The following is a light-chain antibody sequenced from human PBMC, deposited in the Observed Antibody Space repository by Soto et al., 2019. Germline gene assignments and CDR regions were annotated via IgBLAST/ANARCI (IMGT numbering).Light chain of an antibody. J-gene: IGLJ2*01. CDR1: SSNIGSHS. Sequence: QSVLTQPPSASGTPGQRVTISCSGSSSNIGSHSVDWYQQLPGTAPKLLIYRNNQRPSGVPDRFSGSKSGTSASLAISGLQSEDEADYYCSSYTSSNTFMIFGGGTKLTVL. CDR3: SSYTSSNTFMI. CDR2: RNN. V-gene: IGLV1-44*01.